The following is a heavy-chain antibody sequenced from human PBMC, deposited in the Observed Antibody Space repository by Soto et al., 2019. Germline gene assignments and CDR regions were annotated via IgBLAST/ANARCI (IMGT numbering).Heavy chain of an antibody. CDR3: AKSPGELRFLEWLLPNYGTDV. CDR2: ISYDGSNK. CDR1: GFTFSSYG. V-gene: IGHV3-30*18. J-gene: IGHJ6*02. Sequence: PGGSLRLSCAASGFTFSSYGMHWVRQAPGKGLEWVAVISYDGSNKYYADSVKGRFTISRDNSKNTLYLQMNSLRAEDTAVYYCAKSPGELRFLEWLLPNYGTDVWGQGTTVTVSS. D-gene: IGHD3-3*01.